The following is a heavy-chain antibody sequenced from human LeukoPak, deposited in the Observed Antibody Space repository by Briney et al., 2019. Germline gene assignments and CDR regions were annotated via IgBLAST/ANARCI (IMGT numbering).Heavy chain of an antibody. V-gene: IGHV1-24*01. CDR2: LDPEDGET. CDR3: AIFERAVVPVDV. D-gene: IGHD6-19*01. CDR1: GYTLTELS. Sequence: ASVKVSCKVSGYTLTELSIHWVRQAPGNGLEWMGGLDPEDGETMYAQKFQGRVSMTEDTSTKTAYMELRSLRFEDTAIYFCAIFERAVVPVDVWGQGTKVTVSS. J-gene: IGHJ3*01.